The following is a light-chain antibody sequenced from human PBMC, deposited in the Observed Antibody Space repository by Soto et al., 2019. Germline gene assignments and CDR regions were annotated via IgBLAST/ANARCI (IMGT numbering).Light chain of an antibody. J-gene: IGLJ1*01. CDR1: SSDVGRYNY. CDR3: SSYTSSTTLEV. V-gene: IGLV2-14*01. CDR2: EVT. Sequence: QSVLTQPASVSGSLGQSITISCTGTSSDVGRYNYVSWYQQHPGKAPKLMIYEVTTRPSGVSNRFSGSKSGNTASLTISGLQAEDEADYYCSSYTSSTTLEVFGTGTKLTVL.